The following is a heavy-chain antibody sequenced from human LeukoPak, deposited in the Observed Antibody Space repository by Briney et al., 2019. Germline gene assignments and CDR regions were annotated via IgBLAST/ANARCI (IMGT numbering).Heavy chain of an antibody. Sequence: SETLSLTCTVSGGSISSSSYYWGWIRQPPGKGLEWIGSIYYSGGTYYNPSLKSRVTISVDTSKNQFSLKLSSVTAADTAVYYCARSLLWFGELFDWGQGTLVTVSS. CDR1: GGSISSSSYY. J-gene: IGHJ4*02. CDR3: ARSLLWFGELFD. CDR2: IYYSGGT. D-gene: IGHD3-10*01. V-gene: IGHV4-39*01.